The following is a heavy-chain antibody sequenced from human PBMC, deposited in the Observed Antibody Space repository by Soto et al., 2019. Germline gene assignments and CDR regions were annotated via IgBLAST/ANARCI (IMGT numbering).Heavy chain of an antibody. V-gene: IGHV5-51*01. CDR3: ARGYCTTNICDPWFDP. J-gene: IGHJ5*02. CDR2: IYPGDSDT. CDR1: GYSFTGYW. D-gene: IGHD2-8*01. Sequence: GESLTITCTCFGYSFTGYWIGWVRQMPGKGLEWMGIIYPGDSDTRYSPSFQGQVTISADKSISTVYLQWSSLKASDTAMYYCARGYCTTNICDPWFDPWGQGTLVNVSA.